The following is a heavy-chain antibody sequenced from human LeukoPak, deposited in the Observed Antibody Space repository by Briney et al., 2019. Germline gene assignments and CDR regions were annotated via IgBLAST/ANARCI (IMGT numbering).Heavy chain of an antibody. CDR1: GFTFSSYA. CDR3: ARVGYTSYYYYGMDV. CDR2: ISSNGGST. D-gene: IGHD6-13*01. J-gene: IGHJ6*02. Sequence: GGSLRLSCAASGFTFSSYAMHWVRQAPGKGLECVLAISSNGGSTYYANSVKGRFTISRDNSKNTLYLQMGSLRAEDMAVYYCARVGYTSYYYYGMDVWGQGTTVTVSS. V-gene: IGHV3-64*01.